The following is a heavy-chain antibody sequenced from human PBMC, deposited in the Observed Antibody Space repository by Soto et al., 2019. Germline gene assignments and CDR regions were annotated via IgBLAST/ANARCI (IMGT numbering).Heavy chain of an antibody. J-gene: IGHJ4*02. CDR1: GASVSSGNYY. CDR3: ARGSGSYYAY. V-gene: IGHV4-61*01. CDR2: ISYSGST. D-gene: IGHD1-26*01. Sequence: QVQLQESGPGLVKPSETLSLTCTVSGASVSSGNYYWSWIRQPPGKGLECIGYISYSGSTNYNPSLKSRVTISLATSKKQCSRKLSSVTAADTAVYYCARGSGSYYAYWGQGTLVTVSS.